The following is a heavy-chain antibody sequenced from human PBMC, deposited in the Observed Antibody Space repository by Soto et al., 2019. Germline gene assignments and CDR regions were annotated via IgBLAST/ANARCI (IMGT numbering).Heavy chain of an antibody. J-gene: IGHJ4*02. V-gene: IGHV1-3*05. CDR1: GYTLTDYL. CDR2: INAGNGNT. D-gene: IGHD4-17*01. Sequence: QVQLVQSGAEERKPGASLKVSCKASGYTLTDYLIHWVRQAPGQRLEWIAWINAGNGNTKSSQNFQGRVTITRDTSASTAYMDLNSLRSEDTAVYYCARGVYGDPFDYWGQGTLVTVSS. CDR3: ARGVYGDPFDY.